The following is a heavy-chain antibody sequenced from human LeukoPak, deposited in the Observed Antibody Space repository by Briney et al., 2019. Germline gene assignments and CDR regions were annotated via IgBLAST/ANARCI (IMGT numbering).Heavy chain of an antibody. CDR3: ARHTAIAAPGSLYFFDY. V-gene: IGHV4-59*08. D-gene: IGHD6-13*01. J-gene: IGHJ4*02. CDR1: GDSISSFY. Sequence: PSETLSLTCTVSGDSISSFYWSWIRQPPGEGLEWIGYIYYSGSTNYNPSLKSRVTISVDTSRNQFSLKLSSVTAADTAVYYCARHTAIAAPGSLYFFDYWGQGTLVTVSS. CDR2: IYYSGST.